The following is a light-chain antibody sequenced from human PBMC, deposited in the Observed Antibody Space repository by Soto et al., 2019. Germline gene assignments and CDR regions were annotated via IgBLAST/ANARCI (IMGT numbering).Light chain of an antibody. CDR3: SSYTTTSTLL. V-gene: IGLV2-14*01. Sequence: QSALTQPASVSGSLGQSITISCTGSNRDLGAYNLVSWYQQYPDTAPKLIIYEVRNRPSGVSYRFTGSRSGNTASLTISALQADDESTFYCSSYTTTSTLLFGGGTQLTVL. J-gene: IGLJ3*02. CDR1: NRDLGAYNL. CDR2: EVR.